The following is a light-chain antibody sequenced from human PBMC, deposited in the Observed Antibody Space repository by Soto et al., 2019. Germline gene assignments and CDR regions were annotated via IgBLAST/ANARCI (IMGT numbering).Light chain of an antibody. CDR3: SSYTSSNTLVV. CDR2: DVS. J-gene: IGLJ2*01. Sequence: QSALTQPASMSGSPGQSITISCTGTSSDLGGYNYVSWYQQHPGKAPKLMIYDVSNRPSGVSNRFSGSKSGNTASLTISGLQAEDEADYYCSSYTSSNTLVVLGGGTKLTVL. V-gene: IGLV2-14*03. CDR1: SSDLGGYNY.